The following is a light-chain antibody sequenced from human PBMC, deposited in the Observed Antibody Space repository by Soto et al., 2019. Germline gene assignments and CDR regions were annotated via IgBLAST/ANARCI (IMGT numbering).Light chain of an antibody. CDR1: QNIRNY. Sequence: DIQMTQSTSSLSASVGDRVAITCRASQNIRNYLNWYQQKPGKAPRVLIYGAASLQSGVPSRFSGSGSGTNFSLTINSLQPEDYATYYCQQSYNIQALTFGGGTKVEIK. J-gene: IGKJ4*01. CDR2: GAA. CDR3: QQSYNIQALT. V-gene: IGKV1-39*01.